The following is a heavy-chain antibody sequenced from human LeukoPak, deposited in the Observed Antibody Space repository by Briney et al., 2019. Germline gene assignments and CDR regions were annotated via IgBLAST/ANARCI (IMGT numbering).Heavy chain of an antibody. CDR3: AAGPYYYDSSGYLYYYYGMDV. D-gene: IGHD3-22*01. V-gene: IGHV1-58*02. Sequence: ASVKVSCKASGFTFTSSAMQWVRQARGQRLEWIGWIVVGSGNTNYAQKFQERVTITRDMSTSTAYMELSSLGSEDTAVYYCAAGPYYYDSSGYLYYYYGMDVWGQGTTVTVSS. J-gene: IGHJ6*02. CDR2: IVVGSGNT. CDR1: GFTFTSSA.